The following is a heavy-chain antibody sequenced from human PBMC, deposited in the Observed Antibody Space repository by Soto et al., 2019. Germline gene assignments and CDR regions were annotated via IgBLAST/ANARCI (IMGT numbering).Heavy chain of an antibody. D-gene: IGHD3-16*01. V-gene: IGHV1-18*01. J-gene: IGHJ4*02. CDR2: INGVNGKP. CDR1: GYIFTQYG. CDR3: ARWDGIFGAGGVD. Sequence: QVQLVQSGAEVRRPGASVRASCKAAGYIFTQYGIVWVRQAPGQGLEWKGWINGVNGKPNYAQEIRGRVTRTTDTSTSRAYMALRSLTSDDTGVYYCARWDGIFGAGGVDWGQGTLVTVSS.